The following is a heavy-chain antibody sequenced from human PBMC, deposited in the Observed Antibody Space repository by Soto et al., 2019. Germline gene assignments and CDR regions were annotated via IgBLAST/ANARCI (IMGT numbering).Heavy chain of an antibody. V-gene: IGHV3-30-3*01. CDR1: GFTFSSYA. Sequence: QVQLVESGGGVVQPGRSLRLSCAASGFTFSSYAMHWVRQAPGKGLEWVAVISYDGSNKYYADYVKGRFTNSRDNSKNTLYRQMNSLSAEDTAVYYCARVAVEMATIHVFDYWGQGTLVTVSS. D-gene: IGHD5-12*01. J-gene: IGHJ4*02. CDR2: ISYDGSNK. CDR3: ARVAVEMATIHVFDY.